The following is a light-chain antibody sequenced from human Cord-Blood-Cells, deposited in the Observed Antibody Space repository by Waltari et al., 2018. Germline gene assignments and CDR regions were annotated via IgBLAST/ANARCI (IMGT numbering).Light chain of an antibody. Sequence: QSALTQPASVSGSPGQSITISCTGTSSAVGGYNYVSWYQQHPGKPHNLMIYDVSNRPSGVSNRFSGSKSGNTASLTISGLQAEDEADYYCSSYTSSSTVVFGGGTKLTVL. CDR2: DVS. J-gene: IGLJ2*01. CDR1: SSAVGGYNY. CDR3: SSYTSSSTVV. V-gene: IGLV2-14*01.